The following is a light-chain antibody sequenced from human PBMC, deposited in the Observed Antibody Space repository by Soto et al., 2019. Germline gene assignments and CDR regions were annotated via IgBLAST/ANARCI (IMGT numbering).Light chain of an antibody. V-gene: IGLV1-40*01. CDR1: SSNIGAGYD. CDR3: TTDISTLSRHV. J-gene: IGLJ1*01. CDR2: GNS. Sequence: QSVLTQPPSVSGAPGQRVTISCTGSSSNIGAGYDVHWYQQLPGTAPKLLIYGNSNRPSGVPDRFSGSKSGTSASLAITGLQADDYSNDNATTDISTLSRHVF.